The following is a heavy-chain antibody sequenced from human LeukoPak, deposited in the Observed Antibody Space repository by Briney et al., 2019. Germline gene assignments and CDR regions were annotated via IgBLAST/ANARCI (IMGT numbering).Heavy chain of an antibody. D-gene: IGHD6-13*01. CDR2: ISYDGSNK. J-gene: IGHJ4*02. Sequence: GGSLRLSCAASGFTFSSYAMHWVRQAPGKGLEWVAVISYDGSNKYYADSVKGRFTISRDNSKNTLYLQMNSLRAEDTAVYYCARDVSSSYDYWGQGTLVTVSS. CDR1: GFTFSSYA. CDR3: ARDVSSSYDY. V-gene: IGHV3-30-3*01.